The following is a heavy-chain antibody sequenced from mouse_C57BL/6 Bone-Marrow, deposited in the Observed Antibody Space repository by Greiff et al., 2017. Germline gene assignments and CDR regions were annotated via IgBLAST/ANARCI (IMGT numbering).Heavy chain of an antibody. CDR3: AREWGLTSYAMDD. V-gene: IGHV5-4*01. CDR1: GFTFSSYA. J-gene: IGHJ4*01. Sequence: EVKVVESGGGLVKPGGSLKLSCAASGFTFSSYAMSWVRQTPEKRLEWVATISDGGSYTYYPDNVKGRFTISRDNAKNNLYLQMSHLKSEDTAMYYCAREWGLTSYAMDDWGQGTSVTVSS. CDR2: ISDGGSYT. D-gene: IGHD4-1*01.